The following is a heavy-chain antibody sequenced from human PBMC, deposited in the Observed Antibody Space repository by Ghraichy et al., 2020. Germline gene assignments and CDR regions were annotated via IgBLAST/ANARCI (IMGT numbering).Heavy chain of an antibody. CDR1: GGTFSSYA. V-gene: IGHV1-69*13. CDR2: IIPIFGTA. D-gene: IGHD2-21*01. CDR3: ASRVERAAYCGGDCYPYYYYYGMDV. Sequence: SVKVSCKASGGTFSSYAISWVRQAPGQGLEWMGGIIPIFGTANYAQKFQGRVTITADESTSTAYMELSSLRSEDTAVYYCASRVERAAYCGGDCYPYYYYYGMDVWGQGTTVTVSS. J-gene: IGHJ6*02.